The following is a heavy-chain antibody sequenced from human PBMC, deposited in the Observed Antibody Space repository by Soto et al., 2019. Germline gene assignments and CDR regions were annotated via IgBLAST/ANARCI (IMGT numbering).Heavy chain of an antibody. Sequence: GESLKISCKGSGYSFTSYLIGWVRQMPGKGLDWMGIIYRGDTDTRSSPSLHGKVTISADKSISTAYLQWSSLKASDTAMYYCASLGGDYNRYYYGMDVWGQGTLVTVSS. V-gene: IGHV5-51*01. D-gene: IGHD4-17*01. CDR1: GYSFTSYL. J-gene: IGHJ6*02. CDR2: IYRGDTDT. CDR3: ASLGGDYNRYYYGMDV.